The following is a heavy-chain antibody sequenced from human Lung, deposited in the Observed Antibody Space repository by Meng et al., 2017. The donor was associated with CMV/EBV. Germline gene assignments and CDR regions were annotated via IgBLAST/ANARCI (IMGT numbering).Heavy chain of an antibody. V-gene: IGHV3-48*03. D-gene: IGHD6-6*01. CDR1: GFSFSSFE. Sequence: GGSLRLSCEVSGFSFSSFEMNWVRQAPGKGLEWIAHISSGGTTINYADSVKGRFTISRDNANNSLFLQMNSLRVEDTAVYYCAWKFSSSGLYWGQGTLVTVSS. CDR3: AWKFSSSGLY. CDR2: ISSGGTTI. J-gene: IGHJ4*02.